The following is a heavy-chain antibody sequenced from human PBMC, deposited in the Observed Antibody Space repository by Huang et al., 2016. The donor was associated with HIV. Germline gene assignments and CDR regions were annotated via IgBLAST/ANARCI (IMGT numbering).Heavy chain of an antibody. CDR1: TFRFGAYW. CDR2: IRQDESEK. CDR3: ATKTAGMDI. D-gene: IGHD1-7*01. J-gene: IGHJ6*02. V-gene: IGHV3-7*03. Sequence: VESGGRLVQPGGSIRLSCVGSTFRFGAYWMSWVRQPPGKGLEWDANIRQDESEKYYVDSVKGRFNISRDNARKVVFLEMNNVRVEDTATYFCATKTAGMDIWGQGTTVTVS.